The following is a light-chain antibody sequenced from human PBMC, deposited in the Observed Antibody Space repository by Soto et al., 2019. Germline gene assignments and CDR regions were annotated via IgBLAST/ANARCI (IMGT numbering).Light chain of an antibody. V-gene: IGLV2-23*01. Sequence: QSALTQPASVPGSPGQPVPISCPGPSSDVGSRNLVSWYQQYPGKAPKLIIFEASKRPSGVSNRFSGSKSGSTASLTISGLQAEDEADYYCCSHAGSSNYVFGTGTKVTVL. J-gene: IGLJ1*01. CDR2: EAS. CDR3: CSHAGSSNYV. CDR1: SSDVGSRNL.